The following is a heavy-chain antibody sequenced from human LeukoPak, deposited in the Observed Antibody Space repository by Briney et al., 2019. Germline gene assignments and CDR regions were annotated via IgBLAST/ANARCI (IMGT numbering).Heavy chain of an antibody. J-gene: IGHJ4*02. V-gene: IGHV3-53*01. CDR2: FFSGGTT. CDR1: GFTVSSNY. Sequence: GGSLRLSCAASGFTVSSNYMSWVRQAPGKGLEWVSIFFSGGTTYYADSVRGRFTISRDNSKNTLYLQMNSLRAEDTAVYYCARDSHEHYFDYWGQGTLVTVSS. CDR3: ARDSHEHYFDY.